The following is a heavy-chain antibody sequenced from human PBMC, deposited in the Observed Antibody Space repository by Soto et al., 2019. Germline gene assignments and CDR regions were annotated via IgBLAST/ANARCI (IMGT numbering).Heavy chain of an antibody. J-gene: IGHJ6*02. CDR1: GYRFSSYW. D-gene: IGHD2-8*01. V-gene: IGHV5-51*01. CDR3: ARQGSNGAYYYYGMDV. CDR2: IYPGDSDP. Sequence: PGESLKISCQGSGYRFSSYWIAWVRQMPGKGLEWMGIIYPGDSDPIYSPSFQGQVTFSVDKSTSTADLQWSSLKASDTAMYYCARQGSNGAYYYYGMDVWGQGTTVTVSS.